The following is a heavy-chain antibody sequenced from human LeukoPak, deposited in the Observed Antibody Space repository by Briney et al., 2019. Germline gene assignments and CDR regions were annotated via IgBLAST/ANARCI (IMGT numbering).Heavy chain of an antibody. J-gene: IGHJ5*02. D-gene: IGHD5-12*01. CDR3: ARNSGYEADVPGTPAWFDP. Sequence: PGGSLRLSCAASGFTVSSNYMSWVRQAPGKGLEWASIIYSGGSTFYADSVKGRFTISRDNSKNTLYLQMNSLRAEDTAVYYCARNSGYEADVPGTPAWFDPWGQGTPVTVSS. V-gene: IGHV3-53*01. CDR2: IYSGGST. CDR1: GFTVSSNY.